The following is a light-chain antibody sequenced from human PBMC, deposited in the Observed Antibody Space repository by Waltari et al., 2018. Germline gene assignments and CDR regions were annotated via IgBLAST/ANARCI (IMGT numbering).Light chain of an antibody. CDR3: QAWDSSTNVV. CDR2: EDT. Sequence: SFDLTQPPSGSVSPGQTASIPCSSDELGDTFTWWYQQKPGQSPVLVIYEDTKRPSGIPERFSGSNSGNTATLTISGTQAMDEADYYCQAWDSSTNVVFGGGTKLTVL. CDR1: ELGDTF. V-gene: IGLV3-1*01. J-gene: IGLJ2*01.